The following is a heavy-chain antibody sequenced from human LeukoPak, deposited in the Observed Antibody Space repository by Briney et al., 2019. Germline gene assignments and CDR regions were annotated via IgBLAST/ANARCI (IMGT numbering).Heavy chain of an antibody. D-gene: IGHD1-14*01. CDR2: IHSDGNST. Sequence: GGSLRLSCVASGFTFSDYWMHWVRQAPGKGLVWVSRIHSDGNSTRYADSVKGRFTISRDNAKNTVYLQMNSLRAEDTAVYYCAKDPTGGVDYWGQGTLVTVSS. CDR1: GFTFSDYW. V-gene: IGHV3-74*01. CDR3: AKDPTGGVDY. J-gene: IGHJ4*02.